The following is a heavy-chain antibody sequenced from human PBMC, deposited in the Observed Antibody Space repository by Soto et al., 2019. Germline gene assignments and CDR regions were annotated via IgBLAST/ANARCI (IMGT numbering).Heavy chain of an antibody. CDR1: GGTFSSYT. CDR3: ARLFWSGYNYYMDV. V-gene: IGHV1-69*02. CDR2: IIPILGIA. D-gene: IGHD3-3*01. J-gene: IGHJ6*03. Sequence: QVQLVQSGAEVKKPGSSVKVSCKASGGTFSSYTISWVRQAPGQGLEWMGRIIPILGIANYAQKFQGRSTITANNSTSTAYMELSSLRSEDTAVYYWARLFWSGYNYYMDVWGKGTTVTVSS.